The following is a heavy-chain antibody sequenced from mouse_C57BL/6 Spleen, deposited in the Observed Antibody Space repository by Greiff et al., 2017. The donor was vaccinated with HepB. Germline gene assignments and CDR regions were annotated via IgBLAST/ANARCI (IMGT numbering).Heavy chain of an antibody. CDR2: IRLKSDNYAT. V-gene: IGHV6-3*01. CDR1: GFTFSNYW. Sequence: EVMLVESGGGLVQPGGSMKLSCVASGFTFSNYWMNWVRQSPEKGLEWVAQIRLKSDNYATHYAESVKGRFTISRDDSKSSVYLQMNNLRAEDTGIYYCTRDYDDYAMDYWGQGTSVTVSS. J-gene: IGHJ4*01. D-gene: IGHD2-4*01. CDR3: TRDYDDYAMDY.